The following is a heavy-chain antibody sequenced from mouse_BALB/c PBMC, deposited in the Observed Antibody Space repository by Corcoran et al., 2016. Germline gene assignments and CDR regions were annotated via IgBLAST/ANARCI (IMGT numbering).Heavy chain of an antibody. CDR1: GFNIKDTY. V-gene: IGHV14-3*02. J-gene: IGHJ1*01. Sequence: EDQLQQSGAELVKPGASLKLSCTASGFNIKDTYMHWVRQRPEQGLEWIGRIDPANGNTKYDPKFQGKATITADTSSNTAYLQLSSLTSEDTAVYYCARWDWYFDVWGAGTTVTVSS. CDR2: IDPANGNT. CDR3: ARWDWYFDV.